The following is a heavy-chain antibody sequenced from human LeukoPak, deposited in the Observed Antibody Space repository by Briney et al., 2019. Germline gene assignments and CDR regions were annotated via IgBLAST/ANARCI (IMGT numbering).Heavy chain of an antibody. CDR1: GGSISGHY. CDR2: INDSGST. CDR3: ARYHQYSSAWYLDY. Sequence: SETLSLTCTVSGGSISGHYWSWIRQPPGKGLEFIGYINDSGSTNYNPSLKSRVTISIDTSKNQFSLKLSSVTAADTAVYYCARYHQYSSAWYLDYWGQGALVTVSS. D-gene: IGHD6-19*01. J-gene: IGHJ4*02. V-gene: IGHV4-59*11.